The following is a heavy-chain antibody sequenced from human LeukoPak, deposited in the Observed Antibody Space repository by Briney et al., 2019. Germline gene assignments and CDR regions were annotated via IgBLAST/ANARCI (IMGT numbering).Heavy chain of an antibody. J-gene: IGHJ4*02. CDR3: ARGPPYGSGSYYPGDY. Sequence: GGSLRLSCAASGFTFSSHWMHWFRQAPGKGLVWVSRINSDGSSTSYADSVKGRFTIYRDNAKNTLYLQMNSLRAEDTAVYYCARGPPYGSGSYYPGDYWGQGTLVTVSS. D-gene: IGHD3-10*01. CDR2: INSDGSST. CDR1: GFTFSSHW. V-gene: IGHV3-74*01.